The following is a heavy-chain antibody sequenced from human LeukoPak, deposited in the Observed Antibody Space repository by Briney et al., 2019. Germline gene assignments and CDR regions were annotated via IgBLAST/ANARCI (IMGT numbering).Heavy chain of an antibody. D-gene: IGHD3-10*01. Sequence: GRSLRLSCAASGFTFSSSGMHWVRQAPGKGLEWVAVIWHDGSNENYADSVKGRFTIFRDNSKNTLFLQMNSLRVEDTAMYYCARDSGASPFDYWGQGTLVTVSS. CDR3: ARDSGASPFDY. CDR1: GFTFSSSG. V-gene: IGHV3-33*01. CDR2: IWHDGSNE. J-gene: IGHJ4*02.